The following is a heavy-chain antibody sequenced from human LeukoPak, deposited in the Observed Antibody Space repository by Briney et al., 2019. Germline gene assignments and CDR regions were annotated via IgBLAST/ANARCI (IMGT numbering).Heavy chain of an antibody. CDR1: GFTFSGSA. Sequence: GGSLRLSCAASGFTFSGSAMHWVRQASGNGLEWVGRIRSKANSYATAYAASVKGRFTISRDDSKNTAYLQMNSLKTEDTAVYYCTRPSDTAMARFDYWGQGTLVTVSS. D-gene: IGHD5-18*01. CDR2: IRSKANSYAT. CDR3: TRPSDTAMARFDY. J-gene: IGHJ4*02. V-gene: IGHV3-73*01.